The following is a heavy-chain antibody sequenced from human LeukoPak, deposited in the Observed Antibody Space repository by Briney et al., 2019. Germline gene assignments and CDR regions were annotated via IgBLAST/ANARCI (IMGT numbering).Heavy chain of an antibody. Sequence: SETLSLTCAVYGGSFSGYYWSWIRQPPGKGLEWIGEINHSGSTNYNPSLKSRVTISVDTSKNQFSLKLSSVTAADTAVYYCASQYDSSGYYPLRYWGQGTLVTVPS. CDR1: GGSFSGYY. J-gene: IGHJ4*02. D-gene: IGHD3-22*01. V-gene: IGHV4-34*01. CDR3: ASQYDSSGYYPLRY. CDR2: INHSGST.